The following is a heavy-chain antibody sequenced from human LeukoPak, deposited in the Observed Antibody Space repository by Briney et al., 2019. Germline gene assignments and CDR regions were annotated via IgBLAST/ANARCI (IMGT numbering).Heavy chain of an antibody. D-gene: IGHD2-15*01. V-gene: IGHV1-2*02. CDR1: GGTFSSYA. J-gene: IGHJ4*02. CDR2: INPNSGGT. CDR3: ARDGCSGDSCFFDY. Sequence: ASVKVSCKASGGTFSSYAISWVRQAPGQGLEWMGWINPNSGGTNYAQKFQGRVTMTRDTSISTAYMELSRLRSDDTAVYYCARDGCSGDSCFFDYWGQGTPVTVSS.